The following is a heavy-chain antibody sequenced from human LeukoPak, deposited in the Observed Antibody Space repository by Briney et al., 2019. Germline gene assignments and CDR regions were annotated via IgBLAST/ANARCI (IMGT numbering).Heavy chain of an antibody. CDR2: ISSSSSYK. CDR3: ARDRLEGYFDY. CDR1: GFTLSTYS. Sequence: GGSLRLSCAASGFTLSTYSMNWVRQAPGKGLEWVSSISSSSSYKYYADSVKGRFTISRDNAKNSLYLQMNSLRAEDTAVYYCARDRLEGYFDYWGQGTLVTVSS. J-gene: IGHJ4*02. V-gene: IGHV3-21*01. D-gene: IGHD1-1*01.